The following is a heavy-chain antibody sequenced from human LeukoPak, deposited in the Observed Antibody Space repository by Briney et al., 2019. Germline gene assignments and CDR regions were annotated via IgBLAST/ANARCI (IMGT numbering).Heavy chain of an antibody. V-gene: IGHV4-4*07. CDR1: GGSISDYF. D-gene: IGHD2-2*01. CDR2: IYTSGST. J-gene: IGHJ3*02. Sequence: SSETLSLTCSVSGGSISDYFWSWIRQPAGRGLEWVGRIYTSGSTNYNPSLKSRVTMSIDTSKNHFSLNLTSVTVADTAMYYCARDSTGDRAFDMWGQGTRVTVSP. CDR3: ARDSTGDRAFDM.